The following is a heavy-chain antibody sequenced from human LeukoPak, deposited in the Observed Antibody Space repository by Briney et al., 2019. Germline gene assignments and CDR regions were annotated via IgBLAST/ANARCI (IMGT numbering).Heavy chain of an antibody. Sequence: GGSLRLSCAASGFTFSSYAMHWVRQAPGKGLEWVAVISYDGSNKYYADSVKGRFTISRDNSKNTLYLQMNSLRAEDTAVYYCARDRVEMATLLWALFDYWGQGTLVTVSS. CDR2: ISYDGSNK. J-gene: IGHJ4*02. V-gene: IGHV3-30*01. D-gene: IGHD5-24*01. CDR1: GFTFSSYA. CDR3: ARDRVEMATLLWALFDY.